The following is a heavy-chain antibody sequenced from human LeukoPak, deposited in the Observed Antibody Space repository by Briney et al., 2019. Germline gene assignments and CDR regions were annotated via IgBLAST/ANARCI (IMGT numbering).Heavy chain of an antibody. Sequence: PGGSLRLSCAASGFTFDDYGLSWVRQAPGKGLEWVSTINWNGGSTGYADSVKGRFTISRDNAKNSLYLQMNSLRAEDTAVYYCARAGYLDACDYWGQGTLVTVSS. CDR3: ARAGYLDACDY. J-gene: IGHJ4*02. CDR1: GFTFDDYG. CDR2: INWNGGST. V-gene: IGHV3-20*04. D-gene: IGHD6-13*01.